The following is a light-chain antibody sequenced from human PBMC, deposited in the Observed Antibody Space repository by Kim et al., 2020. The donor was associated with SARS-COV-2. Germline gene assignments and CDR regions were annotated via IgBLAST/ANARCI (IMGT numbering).Light chain of an antibody. CDR2: QDS. CDR3: QAWDSSTWV. J-gene: IGLJ3*02. CDR1: KLGDKY. Sequence: SWSPGLPVSITCSGDKLGDKYACWYQQKPGQSPLLVIYQDSKRPSGIPERFSGSNSGNTATLTISGTQAMDEADYYCQAWDSSTWVFGGGTQLTVL. V-gene: IGLV3-1*01.